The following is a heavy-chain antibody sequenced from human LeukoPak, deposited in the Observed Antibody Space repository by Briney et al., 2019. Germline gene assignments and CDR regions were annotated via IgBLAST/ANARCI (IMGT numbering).Heavy chain of an antibody. J-gene: IGHJ6*02. CDR2: ISTTSNYI. D-gene: IGHD6-6*01. CDR3: ARDHQYSTGMDV. V-gene: IGHV3-21*01. Sequence: GGSLRLSCAASGFTFSDYTMNWVCQAPGKGLEWVSSISTTSNYIYYADSVKGRFTISRDNAKNSLYLLMNSLRAEDTAVYYCARDHQYSTGMDVWGQGTTVTVSS. CDR1: GFTFSDYT.